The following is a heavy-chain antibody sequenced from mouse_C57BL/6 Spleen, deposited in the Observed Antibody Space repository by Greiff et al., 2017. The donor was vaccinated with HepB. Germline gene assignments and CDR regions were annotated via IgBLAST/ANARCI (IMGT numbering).Heavy chain of an antibody. V-gene: IGHV5-4*03. CDR3: ARGADFITTVVATSDY. J-gene: IGHJ2*01. Sequence: EVKLEESGGGLVKPGGSLKLSCAASGFTFSSYAMSWVRQTPEKRLEWVATISDGGSYTYYPDNVKGRFTISRDNAKNNLYLQMSHLKSEDTAMYYCARGADFITTVVATSDYWGQGTTLTVSS. CDR1: GFTFSSYA. CDR2: ISDGGSYT. D-gene: IGHD1-1*01.